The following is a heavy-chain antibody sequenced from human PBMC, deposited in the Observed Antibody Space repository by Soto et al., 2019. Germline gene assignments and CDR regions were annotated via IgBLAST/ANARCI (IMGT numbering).Heavy chain of an antibody. CDR3: ARDYPGGSYYDY. Sequence: GGSLRLSCVASGFTFSNYNMNWVRQAPGKGLEWVSHISGTGVYIHYADAVKGRFTISRDNAKSSVYLQMNSLRAEDTAVYYCARDYPGGSYYDYWGQGTLVTVSS. CDR2: ISGTGVYI. CDR1: GFTFSNYN. J-gene: IGHJ4*02. V-gene: IGHV3-21*04. D-gene: IGHD1-26*01.